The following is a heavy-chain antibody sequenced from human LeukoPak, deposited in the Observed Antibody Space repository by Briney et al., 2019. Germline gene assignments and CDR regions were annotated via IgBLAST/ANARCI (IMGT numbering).Heavy chain of an antibody. CDR2: ITTSRSTI. CDR3: ARRDGDNDRGFDL. Sequence: PGGSLRLSCAASGFTFRSHSLNWVRQAPAKGLEWISYITTSRSTIYYADSVKGRFTTSRDNAKNSLYLQMNSLRDEDTGVYYCARRDGDNDRGFDLWGQGTLVTVSS. D-gene: IGHD4-23*01. V-gene: IGHV3-48*02. J-gene: IGHJ4*02. CDR1: GFTFRSHS.